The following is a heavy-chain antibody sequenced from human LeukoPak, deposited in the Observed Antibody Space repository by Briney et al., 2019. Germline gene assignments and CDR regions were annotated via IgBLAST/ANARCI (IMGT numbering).Heavy chain of an antibody. J-gene: IGHJ4*02. V-gene: IGHV1-8*01. CDR1: GYTFTGYD. CDR2: MNPNTGDT. D-gene: IGHD1-26*01. CDR3: TRGSLSGSSRDY. Sequence: ASVRVSCKASGYTFTGYDINWVRQAPGQGLEWMGWMNPNTGDTGYAQKFQGRVTMTRNTSIDTAYMELSGLRSEDTAVYYCTRGSLSGSSRDYWGQGTLVTVS.